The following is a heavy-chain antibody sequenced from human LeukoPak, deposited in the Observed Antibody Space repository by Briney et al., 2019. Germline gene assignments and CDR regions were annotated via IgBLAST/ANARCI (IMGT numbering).Heavy chain of an antibody. Sequence: GGSLRLSCAASGFTVSSNYMTWVRQAPGKGLEWVSSISSSSSYVYYADSVKGRFTISRDNAKNSLYLQMNSLRAEDTAVYYCARVSARSFCSGGSCPTQSWFDPWGQGTLVTVSS. D-gene: IGHD2-15*01. CDR2: ISSSSSYV. CDR3: ARVSARSFCSGGSCPTQSWFDP. J-gene: IGHJ5*02. CDR1: GFTVSSNY. V-gene: IGHV3-21*01.